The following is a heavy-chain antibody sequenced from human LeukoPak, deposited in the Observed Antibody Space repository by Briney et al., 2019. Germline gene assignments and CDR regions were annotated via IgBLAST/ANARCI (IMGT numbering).Heavy chain of an antibody. Sequence: GALVKVSCKASGYTFTGYYMHWVRQAPGQGLEWMGWINPNSGGTNYAQKFQGRVTMTRDTSISTAYMELSRLRSDDTAVYYCARARGVRLRVYWFDPWGQGTLVTVSS. CDR2: INPNSGGT. V-gene: IGHV1-2*02. D-gene: IGHD5-12*01. J-gene: IGHJ5*02. CDR3: ARARGVRLRVYWFDP. CDR1: GYTFTGYY.